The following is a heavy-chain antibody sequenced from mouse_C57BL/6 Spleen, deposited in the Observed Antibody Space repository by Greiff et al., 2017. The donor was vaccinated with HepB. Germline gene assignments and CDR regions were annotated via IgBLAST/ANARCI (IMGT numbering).Heavy chain of an antibody. CDR3: SRRTTTVVADWYFDV. J-gene: IGHJ1*03. Sequence: QVQLQQPGAELVRPGTSVKLSCKASGYTFTSYWMHWVKQRPGQGLEWIGVIDPSDSYTNYNQKFKGKATLTVDTSSSTAYMQLSSLTSEDSAVYYCSRRTTTVVADWYFDVWGTGTTVTVSS. V-gene: IGHV1-59*01. D-gene: IGHD1-1*01. CDR2: IDPSDSYT. CDR1: GYTFTSYW.